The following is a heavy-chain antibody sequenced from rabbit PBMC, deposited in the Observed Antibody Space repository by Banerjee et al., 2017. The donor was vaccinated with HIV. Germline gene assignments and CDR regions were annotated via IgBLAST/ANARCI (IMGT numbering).Heavy chain of an antibody. CDR1: GFTLSSYW. CDR3: ARSDAGCNYGYFNL. J-gene: IGHJ4*01. Sequence: QEQLEESGGDLVKPEGSLTLTCTASGFTLSSYWICWVRQAPGKGLEWIACMDAGSSGTTNYASWAKGRFTISKASPTTVTLRTTRLTPADTATYFCARSDAGCNYGYFNLWGPGTLVTVS. V-gene: IGHV1S45*01. CDR2: MDAGSSGTT. D-gene: IGHD8-1*01.